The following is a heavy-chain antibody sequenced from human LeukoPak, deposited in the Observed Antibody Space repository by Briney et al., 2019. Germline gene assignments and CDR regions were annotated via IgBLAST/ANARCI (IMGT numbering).Heavy chain of an antibody. D-gene: IGHD3-10*01. J-gene: IGHJ4*02. CDR3: ARDGEPLDYYGSGSYYSPFWY. V-gene: IGHV4-4*02. CDR2: IYHSGST. CDR1: GGSISSDNW. Sequence: SETLSLTCAVSGGSISSDNWWSWVRQPPGKGLEWIGEIYHSGSTNYNPSLKSRVTISVDKSKNQFSLKLSSVTAADTAVYYCARDGEPLDYYGSGSYYSPFWYWGQGTLVTVSS.